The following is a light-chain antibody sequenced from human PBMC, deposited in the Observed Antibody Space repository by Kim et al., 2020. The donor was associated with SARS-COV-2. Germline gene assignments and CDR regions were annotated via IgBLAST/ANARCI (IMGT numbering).Light chain of an antibody. V-gene: IGKV3-20*01. J-gene: IGKJ1*01. Sequence: EIVLTQSPGTVSLSPGERATLSCRASQIISSSYLAWYQQKPGQAPRLLIYGASSRATGIPDRFSGSGSGTDFTLTISRLEPEDFAVYYCQQYGSSPRTFGQGTKVDIK. CDR1: QIISSSY. CDR3: QQYGSSPRT. CDR2: GAS.